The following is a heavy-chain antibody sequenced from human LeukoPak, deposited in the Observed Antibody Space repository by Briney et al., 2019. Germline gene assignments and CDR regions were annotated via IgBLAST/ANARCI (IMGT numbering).Heavy chain of an antibody. CDR1: GGSISSYY. CDR2: IYYSGST. D-gene: IGHD3-22*01. J-gene: IGHJ4*02. CDR3: ASLNSSGYYYGYFDY. Sequence: SETLSLTCTVSGGSISSYYWSWIRQPPGKGLEWIGYIYYSGSTNYNPSLKSRVTISVDTSKNQFSLKLSSATAADTAVYYCASLNSSGYYYGYFDYWGQGTLVTVSS. V-gene: IGHV4-59*01.